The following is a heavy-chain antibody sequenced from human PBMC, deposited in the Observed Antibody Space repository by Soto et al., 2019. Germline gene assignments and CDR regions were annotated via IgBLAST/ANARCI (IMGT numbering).Heavy chain of an antibody. CDR2: ISGSATTI. Sequence: QVQLVESGGGLVKPGGSLRLSCAATGFTFSDHYMSWIRQAPGKGLEWVSYISGSATTIYYADSIKGRFTISRDNAKNSLFLKMTSLRVDDTAGYYCARGRGEFDPWGQGTLLTVSS. V-gene: IGHV3-11*01. CDR3: ARGRGEFDP. CDR1: GFTFSDHY. J-gene: IGHJ5*02.